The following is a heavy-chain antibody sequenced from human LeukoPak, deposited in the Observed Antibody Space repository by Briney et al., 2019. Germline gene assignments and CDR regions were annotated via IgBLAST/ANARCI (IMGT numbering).Heavy chain of an antibody. D-gene: IGHD2-2*01. V-gene: IGHV4-34*01. CDR1: GGSFSGYY. CDR3: ARRSTAVVPAAPFDY. Sequence: SETLSLTCAVYGGSFSGYYWSWIGQPPGKGLEWIGEINHSGSTNYNPSLKSRVTISVDTSKNQFSLKLSSVTAADTAVYYCARRSTAVVPAAPFDYWGQGTLVTVSS. CDR2: INHSGST. J-gene: IGHJ4*02.